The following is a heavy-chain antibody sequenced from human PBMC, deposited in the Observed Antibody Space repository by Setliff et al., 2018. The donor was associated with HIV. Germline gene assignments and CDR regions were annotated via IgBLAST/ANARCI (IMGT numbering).Heavy chain of an antibody. D-gene: IGHD3-22*01. CDR3: ARMGYIDSSGYPDH. CDR1: GFPFINYH. J-gene: IGHJ5*02. Sequence: ASVKVSCKASGFPFINYHITWVRQAPGQGLEWVGSISASSVNTNYTQGRVTMTTDISTSTAYMELRSLTSDDTAVYFCARMGYIDSSGYPDHWGQGTLVTVSS. CDR2: ISASSVNT. V-gene: IGHV1-18*01.